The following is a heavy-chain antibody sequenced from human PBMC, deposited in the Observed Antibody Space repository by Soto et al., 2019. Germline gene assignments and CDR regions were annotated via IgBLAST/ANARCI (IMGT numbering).Heavy chain of an antibody. D-gene: IGHD6-19*01. CDR3: ARVLQPYSRGWSPLAY. V-gene: IGHV3-30*14. Sequence: QVQLVESGGGVVQPGRSLRLSCAASGFTFSSYAMHWVRQAPGKGLEWVAVISYDGSNKYYADSVKGRFTISRDNSKNTLYLHMNSLRDEDTAVYYCARVLQPYSRGWSPLAYWGQGTLVTVSS. CDR2: ISYDGSNK. J-gene: IGHJ4*02. CDR1: GFTFSSYA.